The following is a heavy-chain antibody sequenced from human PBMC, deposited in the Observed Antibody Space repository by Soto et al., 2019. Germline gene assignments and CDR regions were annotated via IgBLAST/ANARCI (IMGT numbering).Heavy chain of an antibody. J-gene: IGHJ1*01. CDR2: ISYDGSNK. Sequence: QVQLVESGGGVVQPGRSLRLSCAASGCTLSSYGMHWVRQAPGKGLEWVAVISYDGSNKYYADSVKGRFTISRDNSKNTLYLQMNSLRADDTAVYYCAKGVGSSGYYYEDGEYFQHWGQGTLVTVSS. D-gene: IGHD3-22*01. V-gene: IGHV3-30*18. CDR1: GCTLSSYG. CDR3: AKGVGSSGYYYEDGEYFQH.